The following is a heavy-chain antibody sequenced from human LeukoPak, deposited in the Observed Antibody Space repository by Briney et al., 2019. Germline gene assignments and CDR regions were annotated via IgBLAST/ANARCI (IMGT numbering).Heavy chain of an antibody. D-gene: IGHD1-1*01. CDR2: INPSGGST. V-gene: IGHV1-46*01. Sequence: ASVKVSCKASGYTFTSYYMHWVRQAPGQGLEWMGIINPSGGSTSYAQKFQGRVTMTRDTSTSTVYMELSSLRSEDTALYYCARVCLDLRFDYWGQGTLVPVSS. J-gene: IGHJ4*02. CDR1: GYTFTSYY. CDR3: ARVCLDLRFDY.